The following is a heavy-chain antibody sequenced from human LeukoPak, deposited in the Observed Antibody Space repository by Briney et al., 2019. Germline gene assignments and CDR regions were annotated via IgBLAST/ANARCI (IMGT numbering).Heavy chain of an antibody. D-gene: IGHD5-18*01. CDR2: ISYDGSNK. V-gene: IGHV3-30-3*01. Sequence: PGRSLRLSCAASGFTFSSYAMHWVRQAPGKGLEWVAVISYDGSNKYYADSVKGRFTISRDNSKNTLYLQMNSLRAEDTAVYYCARGGYSYGTGEFGDYWGQGTLVTVSS. CDR3: ARGGYSYGTGEFGDY. CDR1: GFTFSSYA. J-gene: IGHJ4*02.